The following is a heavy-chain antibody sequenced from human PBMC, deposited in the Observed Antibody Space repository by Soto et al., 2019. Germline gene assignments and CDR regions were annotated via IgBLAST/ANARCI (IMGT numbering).Heavy chain of an antibody. V-gene: IGHV3-33*01. CDR3: VRRPYYGLYYFDS. CDR2: LWYDGDDK. CDR1: GFTIGSYG. J-gene: IGHJ4*02. D-gene: IGHD3-10*01. Sequence: QVLLVESGGGVVQPGTSLRLSCAASGFTIGSYGMHWVRQAPGKGLEWVAGLWYDGDDKYYGDSVKGRLTISRDNSRNTLDLQINSLRAEDTAVYFCVRRPYYGLYYFDSWGQGTLVTVSS.